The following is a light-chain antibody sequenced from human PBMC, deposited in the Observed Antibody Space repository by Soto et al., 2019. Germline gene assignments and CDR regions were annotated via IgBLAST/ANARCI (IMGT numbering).Light chain of an antibody. CDR3: ISYTSSSTL. V-gene: IGLV2-14*01. CDR1: SSDVGSYNY. J-gene: IGLJ1*01. CDR2: EVS. Sequence: SVLTQPASVSGSPGQSITISCTGTSSDVGSYNYVSWYQQHPGKAPKLMIYEVSDRPSGISSRFSGSKSGNTASLTISGLQTEDEADYYCISYTSSSTLFGTGTKVTVL.